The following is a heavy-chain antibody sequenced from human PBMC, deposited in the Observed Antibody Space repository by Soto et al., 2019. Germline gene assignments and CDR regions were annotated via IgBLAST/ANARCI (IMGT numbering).Heavy chain of an antibody. D-gene: IGHD1-1*01. V-gene: IGHV1-18*01. CDR2: ISAHNGNT. Sequence: QVHLVQSGAEVKKPGASVKVSCKGSGYGFTTYGITWVRQSPGQGLAWMAWISAHNGNTNDAQKLQGRVTVTRDPSTSTAYMELRSLRSDDTAVYYCARGRYGDYWGQGALVTVSS. J-gene: IGHJ4*02. CDR3: ARGRYGDY. CDR1: GYGFTTYG.